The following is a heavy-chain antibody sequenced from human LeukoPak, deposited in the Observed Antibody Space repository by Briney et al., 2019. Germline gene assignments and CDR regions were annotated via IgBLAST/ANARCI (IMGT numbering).Heavy chain of an antibody. CDR1: GGSFSGYY. CDR2: INHSGST. Sequence: PSETLSLTCAVYGGSFSGYYWSWIRQPPGKGLEWIGEINHSGSTNYNPSLKSRVTISVDTSKNQFSLKLSSVTAADTAVYYCARGHYGSGSYYNRRVVYFDYWGQGTLVTGSS. J-gene: IGHJ4*02. CDR3: ARGHYGSGSYYNRRVVYFDY. V-gene: IGHV4-34*01. D-gene: IGHD3-10*01.